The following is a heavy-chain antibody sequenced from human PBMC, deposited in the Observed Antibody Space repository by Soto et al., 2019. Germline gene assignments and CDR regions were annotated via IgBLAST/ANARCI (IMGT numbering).Heavy chain of an antibody. Sequence: GGSLRLSCAASGFTFGNYWMHWVRQAPGKGLVWVSRISDYGRINYADSVKDRFIISRDDARSELYLQLNDLRVEDTATYYCARGGLEPFDHWGQGALVPVSS. CDR3: ARGGLEPFDH. CDR1: GFTFGNYW. CDR2: ISDYGRI. J-gene: IGHJ4*02. D-gene: IGHD1-1*01. V-gene: IGHV3-74*01.